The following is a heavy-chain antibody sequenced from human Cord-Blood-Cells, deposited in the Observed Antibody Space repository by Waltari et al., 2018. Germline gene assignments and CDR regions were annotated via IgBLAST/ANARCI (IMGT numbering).Heavy chain of an antibody. CDR1: GYTLTGYY. Sequence: QVQLVQSGAEVKKPGASAKVSCKAYGYTLTGYYMHGVRQAPGQGLEWMGRINPNKCCTNDAQELQCRAASTRDTSISAAYMELSRLISDDTVVYYCAREDFDYWGQGTLVTVSS. J-gene: IGHJ4*02. CDR2: INPNKCCT. V-gene: IGHV1-2*01. CDR3: AREDFDY.